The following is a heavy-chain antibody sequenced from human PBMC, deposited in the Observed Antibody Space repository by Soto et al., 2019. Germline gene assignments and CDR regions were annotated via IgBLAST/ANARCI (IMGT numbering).Heavy chain of an antibody. D-gene: IGHD2-8*01. CDR3: AGNPIVLMVYVGSTVNNIYDP. Sequence: SETLSLTCAVYGGSFSGYYWSWIRQPPGKGLEWIGEINHSGSTNYNPSLKSRVTISVDTSKNQFSLKLSSVTAADTAVYYCAGNPIVLMVYVGSTVNNIYDPWRQGALATVSS. CDR2: INHSGST. V-gene: IGHV4-34*01. CDR1: GGSFSGYY. J-gene: IGHJ5*02.